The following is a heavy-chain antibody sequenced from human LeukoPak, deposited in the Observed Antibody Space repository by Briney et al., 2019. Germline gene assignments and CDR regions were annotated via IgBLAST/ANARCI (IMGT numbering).Heavy chain of an antibody. D-gene: IGHD6-6*01. CDR2: IYTSGST. V-gene: IGHV4-61*02. CDR3: AGTIAARRPSAFDI. CDR1: GGSLSSGSYY. Sequence: SQTLSLTCTVSGGSLSSGSYYWSWIRQPAGKGLEWIRRIYTSGSTNYNPSLKSRVTISVDTSKNQFSLKLSSVTAADTAVYYCAGTIAARRPSAFDIWGQGTMVTVSS. J-gene: IGHJ3*02.